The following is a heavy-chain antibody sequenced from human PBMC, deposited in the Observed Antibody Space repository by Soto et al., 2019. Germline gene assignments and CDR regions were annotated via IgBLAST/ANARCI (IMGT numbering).Heavy chain of an antibody. V-gene: IGHV4-59*01. D-gene: IGHD3-10*01. CDR2: MYNTGTT. Sequence: PSETLSLTCTVSGGSMSSYYWGWIRQPPGKGLERIAYMYNTGTTNYNPSLKSRVTISLDMSKSQFTLKLSSVTAADTAVYFCAGRHFGELHGWFDPWGQGTLVTVSS. CDR1: GGSMSSYY. CDR3: AGRHFGELHGWFDP. J-gene: IGHJ5*02.